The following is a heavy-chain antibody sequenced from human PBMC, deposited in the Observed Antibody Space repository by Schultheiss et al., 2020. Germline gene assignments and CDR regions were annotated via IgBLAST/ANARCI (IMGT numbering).Heavy chain of an antibody. CDR1: GFTFNNYA. CDR3: ARDRLVKVTAMPDY. D-gene: IGHD2-21*02. J-gene: IGHJ4*02. Sequence: GGSLRLSCAASGFTFNNYAMHWVRQAPGKGLEWVSIISYDGSNIYYADSVKRRFTISRDNSKNTLFLQMNSLRTEDTAVYYCARDRLVKVTAMPDYWGQGTLVTVSS. CDR2: ISYDGSNI. V-gene: IGHV3-30*04.